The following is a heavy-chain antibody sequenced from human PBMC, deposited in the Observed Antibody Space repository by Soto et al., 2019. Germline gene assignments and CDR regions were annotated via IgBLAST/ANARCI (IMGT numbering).Heavy chain of an antibody. CDR3: ARSLFLASTDTEPFDY. D-gene: IGHD3-3*02. Sequence: SETLSLTCTVSDVSINSSSDYWGWIRQPPGKGLEWIGSIYYSGSTYYNPSLKSRVTMSVDTSQNTQYLQMSSLRADDTAVYYCARSLFLASTDTEPFDYWGQGALVTVSS. CDR1: DVSINSSSDY. V-gene: IGHV4-39*01. J-gene: IGHJ4*02. CDR2: IYYSGST.